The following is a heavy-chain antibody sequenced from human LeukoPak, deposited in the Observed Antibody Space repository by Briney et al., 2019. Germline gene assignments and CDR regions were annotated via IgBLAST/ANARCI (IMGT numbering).Heavy chain of an antibody. CDR1: GVSISSSNSY. CDR2: IYHSGST. V-gene: IGHV4-39*07. CDR3: ARVLADNWFDP. J-gene: IGHJ5*02. Sequence: SETLSLTCTVSGVSISSSNSYWGWIRQPPGKGLEWIGSIYHSGSTYYNPSLKSRVTISVDTSKNQFSLKLSSVTAADTAVYYCARVLADNWFDPWGQGTLVTVSS.